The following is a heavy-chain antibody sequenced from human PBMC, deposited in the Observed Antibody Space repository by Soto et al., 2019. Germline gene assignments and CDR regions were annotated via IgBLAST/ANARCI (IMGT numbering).Heavy chain of an antibody. CDR1: GGSISSSSYY. CDR3: ASGSSDLFDY. D-gene: IGHD1-26*01. Sequence: SETLSLTCTVSGGSISSSSYYWGWIRQPPGKGLEWIGSIYYSGSTYYNLSLKSRVTISVDTSKNQFSLKLSSVTAADTAVYYCASGSSDLFDYWGQGTLVTVPS. J-gene: IGHJ4*02. CDR2: IYYSGST. V-gene: IGHV4-39*01.